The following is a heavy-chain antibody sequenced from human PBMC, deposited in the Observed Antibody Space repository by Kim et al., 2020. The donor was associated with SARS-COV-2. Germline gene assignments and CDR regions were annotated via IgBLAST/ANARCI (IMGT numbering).Heavy chain of an antibody. CDR3: ARFGGSYLDDY. Sequence: TNYAQKIQSRVTMTTDTSTSTAYMELRSLRSDDTAVYYCARFGGSYLDDYWGQGTLATVSS. J-gene: IGHJ4*02. CDR2: T. D-gene: IGHD1-26*01. V-gene: IGHV1-18*01.